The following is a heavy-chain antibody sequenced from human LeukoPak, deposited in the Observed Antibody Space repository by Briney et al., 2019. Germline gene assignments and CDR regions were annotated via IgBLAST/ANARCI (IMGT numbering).Heavy chain of an antibody. CDR2: IYYSGST. Sequence: SETLSLTCTVSGGSISSYYWSWIRQPPGKGLEWIGYIYYSGSTNYNPSLKSRVTISVDTSKNQFSLKLSSVTAADTAVYYFARGLFRGAFDIWGQGTMVTVSS. J-gene: IGHJ3*02. CDR3: ARGLFRGAFDI. D-gene: IGHD3-10*01. V-gene: IGHV4-59*01. CDR1: GGSISSYY.